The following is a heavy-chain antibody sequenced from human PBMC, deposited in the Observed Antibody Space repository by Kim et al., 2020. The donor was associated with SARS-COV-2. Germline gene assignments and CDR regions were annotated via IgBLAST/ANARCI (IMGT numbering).Heavy chain of an antibody. V-gene: IGHV3-9*01. Sequence: GGSLRLSCAASGFTFDDYAMHWVRQAPGKGLEWVSGISWNSGSIGYADSVKGRFTISRDNAKNSLYLQMNSLRAEDTALYYCAKGLGFGELSTPFDYWGQGTLVTVSS. D-gene: IGHD3-10*01. CDR1: GFTFDDYA. CDR3: AKGLGFGELSTPFDY. J-gene: IGHJ4*02. CDR2: ISWNSGSI.